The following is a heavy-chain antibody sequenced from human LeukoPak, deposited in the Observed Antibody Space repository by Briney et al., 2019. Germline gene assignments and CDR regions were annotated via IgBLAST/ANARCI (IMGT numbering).Heavy chain of an antibody. V-gene: IGHV5-51*01. D-gene: IGHD3-10*01. CDR3: ARQDGTMVRGVITRDAFDV. J-gene: IGHJ3*01. CDR2: IYPDDSDT. Sequence: GESLKISCKGSGYRFTNYCIGWVRQMPGKGLEWMGIIYPDDSDTRYSPSFQGQVTISADKSISTAYPQWSSLKASDTAMYYCARQDGTMVRGVITRDAFDVWGQGTLVTVSS. CDR1: GYRFTNYC.